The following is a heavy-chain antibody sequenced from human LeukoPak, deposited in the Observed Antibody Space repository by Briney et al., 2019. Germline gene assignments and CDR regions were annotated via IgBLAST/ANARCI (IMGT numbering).Heavy chain of an antibody. V-gene: IGHV1-2*06. CDR2: INPNSGGT. D-gene: IGHD3-10*01. J-gene: IGHJ5*02. CDR3: ARDYYGSGSYMDP. CDR1: GYSFTGFY. Sequence: ASVKVSCKASGYSFTGFYMHWVRQAPGQGLEWMGRINPNSGGTNYAQKFQGRVTMTRDTSISTAYMELSRLRSDDTAVYYCARDYYGSGSYMDPWGQRTLVTVSS.